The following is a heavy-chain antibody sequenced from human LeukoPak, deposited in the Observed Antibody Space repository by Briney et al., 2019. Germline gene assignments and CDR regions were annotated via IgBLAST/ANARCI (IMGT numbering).Heavy chain of an antibody. Sequence: SETLSHTCAVYGGSFSGFYWSWIRQPPGKALEWIGEINHSGSTNYNPSLKSRVTISVDTSKNQFSLSLGSVTAADTAVYYCARWGTYASTSNWFDPWGQGTLVTVSS. J-gene: IGHJ5*02. CDR3: ARWGTYASTSNWFDP. CDR2: INHSGST. D-gene: IGHD2-2*01. V-gene: IGHV4-34*01. CDR1: GGSFSGFY.